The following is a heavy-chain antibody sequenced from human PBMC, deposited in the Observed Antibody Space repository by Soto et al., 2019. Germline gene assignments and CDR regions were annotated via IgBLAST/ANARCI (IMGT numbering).Heavy chain of an antibody. D-gene: IGHD1-1*01. Sequence: PSETLSLTCTVSGGSISSYYWSWIRQPPGKGLEWIGYIYYSGSTSYNPSLKSRVTISVDTSKNQFSLKLSSVTAADTAVYYCARHGSDYWGQGTLVTVSS. V-gene: IGHV4-59*08. J-gene: IGHJ4*02. CDR3: ARHGSDY. CDR1: GGSISSYY. CDR2: IYYSGST.